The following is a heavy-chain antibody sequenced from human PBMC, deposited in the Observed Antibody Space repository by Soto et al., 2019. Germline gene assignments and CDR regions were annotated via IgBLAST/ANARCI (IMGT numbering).Heavy chain of an antibody. D-gene: IGHD3-10*01. CDR2: IRSKAYGGTT. CDR3: TRDGSGSYYNIYYYGMDV. V-gene: IGHV3-49*03. J-gene: IGHJ6*02. Sequence: GGSLRLSCTASGFTFGDYAMSWFRQAPGKGLEWVGFIRSKAYGGTTEYAASVEGRFTISRDDSKSIAYLQMNSLKTEDTAVYYCTRDGSGSYYNIYYYGMDVWGQGTTVTVSS. CDR1: GFTFGDYA.